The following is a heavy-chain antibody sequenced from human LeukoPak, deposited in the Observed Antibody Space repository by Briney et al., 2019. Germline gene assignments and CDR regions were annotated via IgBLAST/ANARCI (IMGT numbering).Heavy chain of an antibody. CDR2: ISAYNGNT. J-gene: IGHJ5*02. D-gene: IGHD6-19*01. V-gene: IGHV1-18*01. CDR3: ARVYSSGWYKGNWFDP. Sequence: ASVKVSCKASGYTFTSYGISWVRQAPGQGLEWMGWISAYNGNTNYAQKLQGRVTMTTDTSTSTAYMEPRSLRSDDTAVYYCARVYSSGWYKGNWFDPWGQGTPVTVSS. CDR1: GYTFTSYG.